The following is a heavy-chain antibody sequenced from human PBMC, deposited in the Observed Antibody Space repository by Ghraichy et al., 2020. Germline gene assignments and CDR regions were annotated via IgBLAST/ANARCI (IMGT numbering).Heavy chain of an antibody. CDR1: GFTFSSYA. CDR2: ISGSSGST. V-gene: IGHV3-23*01. J-gene: IGHJ4*02. D-gene: IGHD1/OR15-1a*01. CDR3: AKGTYNWNKYYFDY. Sequence: LTCAASGFTFSSYAMSWVRQAPGKGLEWVSAISGSSGSTFYADSVKGRFTISRDNSKNTLYLQMNSRRAEDTAVYYCAKGTYNWNKYYFDYWGQGTLFTV.